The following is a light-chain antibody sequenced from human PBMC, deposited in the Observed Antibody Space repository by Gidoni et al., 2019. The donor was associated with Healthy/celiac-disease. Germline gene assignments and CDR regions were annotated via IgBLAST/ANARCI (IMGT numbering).Light chain of an antibody. J-gene: IGLJ3*02. V-gene: IGLV3-25*02. CDR1: AMPNQY. Sequence: ALPQPPPVAASPARTSRTTCSGDAMPNQYAYWYQQKPGQAPVLVIYQVSERPSGVPERFSGSSSGTTVTLTISGVQAEDEADYYCRSADSSCTYRVFGGGTKLTVL. CDR2: QVS. CDR3: RSADSSCTYRV.